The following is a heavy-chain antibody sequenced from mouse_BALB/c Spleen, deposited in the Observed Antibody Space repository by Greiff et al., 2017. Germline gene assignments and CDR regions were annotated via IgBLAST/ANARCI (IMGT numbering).Heavy chain of an antibody. Sequence: EVQLQQSGPELVKPGASVKISCKASGYTFTDYNMHWVKQSHGKSLEWIGYIYPYNGGTGYNQKFKSKATLTVDNSSSTAYMELRSLTSEDSAVYYCARYGNYYFDYWGQGTTLTVSS. D-gene: IGHD2-1*01. J-gene: IGHJ2*01. V-gene: IGHV1S29*02. CDR3: ARYGNYYFDY. CDR1: GYTFTDYN. CDR2: IYPYNGGT.